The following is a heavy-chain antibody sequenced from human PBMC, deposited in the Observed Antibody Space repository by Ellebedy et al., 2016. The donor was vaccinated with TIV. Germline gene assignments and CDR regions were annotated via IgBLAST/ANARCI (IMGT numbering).Heavy chain of an antibody. V-gene: IGHV4-59*01. Sequence: MPSETLSLTCSVSGVSISDYYWSWIRQPPGQGLEWIGYVYHTGSTNYNPSLRSRVTLAVDTPTNDFSLKLSSVTTADTAIYYCARDGVEDYFDYWGQGLLVTVSS. J-gene: IGHJ4*02. D-gene: IGHD3-10*01. CDR3: ARDGVEDYFDY. CDR2: VYHTGST. CDR1: GVSISDYY.